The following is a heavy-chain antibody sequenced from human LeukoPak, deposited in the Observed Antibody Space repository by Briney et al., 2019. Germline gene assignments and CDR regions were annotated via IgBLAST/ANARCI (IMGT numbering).Heavy chain of an antibody. CDR3: AKRGIVIRAVILIGFHKEAHYFDY. CDR1: GITLSNYG. Sequence: GGSLRLSCVVSGITLSNYGMSWVRQAPGKGLEWVSGISGSGGGTNYADSVKGRFTISRDNSKNTLYLQMNSLRAEDTAVYFCAKRGIVIRAVILIGFHKEAHYFDYWGQGTLVTVSS. CDR2: ISGSGGGT. V-gene: IGHV3-23*01. J-gene: IGHJ4*02. D-gene: IGHD3-10*01.